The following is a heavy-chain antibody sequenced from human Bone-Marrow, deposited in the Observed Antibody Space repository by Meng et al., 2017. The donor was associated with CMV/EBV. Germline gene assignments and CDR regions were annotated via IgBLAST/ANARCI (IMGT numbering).Heavy chain of an antibody. CDR3: ARRLPIVEGATTFDY. V-gene: IGHV1-18*01. CDR2: ITTYNDNR. Sequence: ASVKVSCKVSGYDFLNHGISWVRQTPGQGLEWMGWITTYNDNRNYGEKFQDRLSLTTDTSTSTAYMELRSLTSDDTAVYYCARRLPIVEGATTFDYGGQGTLVTVSS. D-gene: IGHD2-21*01. J-gene: IGHJ4*02. CDR1: GYDFLNHG.